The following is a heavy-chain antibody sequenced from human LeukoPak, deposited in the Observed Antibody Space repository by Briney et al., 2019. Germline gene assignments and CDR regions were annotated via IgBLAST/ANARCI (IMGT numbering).Heavy chain of an antibody. CDR3: EKRGVVMRVIVVGFQKEAYYFDS. CDR2: VSGSSGST. CDR1: GITLANYG. D-gene: IGHD2-15*01. J-gene: IGHJ4*02. V-gene: IGHV3-23*01. Sequence: GGPLRLFCVVSGITLANYGKIWVRQAPGKALEGVAGVSGSSGSTNYADSVKGRLTISRDNPKNILYLQMNSLRAEDTAVYFCEKRGVVMRVIVVGFQKEAYYFDSWGQGALVTVSS.